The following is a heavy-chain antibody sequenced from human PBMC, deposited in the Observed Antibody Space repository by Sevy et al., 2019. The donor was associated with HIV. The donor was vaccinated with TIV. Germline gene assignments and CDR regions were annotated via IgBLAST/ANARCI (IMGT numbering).Heavy chain of an antibody. Sequence: GGYLRLSCAASGFTFSSYGMHWVRQAPGKGLEWVAVIWYDGSNKYYADAVKGRFTISRDNSKNTLYLQMNSLRAEDTAVYYCARDGDRDYYDSSGYYSDPPFDYWGQGTLVTVSS. V-gene: IGHV3-33*01. J-gene: IGHJ4*02. D-gene: IGHD3-22*01. CDR2: IWYDGSNK. CDR3: ARDGDRDYYDSSGYYSDPPFDY. CDR1: GFTFSSYG.